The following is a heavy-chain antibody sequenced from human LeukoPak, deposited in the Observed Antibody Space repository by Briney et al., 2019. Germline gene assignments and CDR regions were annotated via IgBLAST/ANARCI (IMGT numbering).Heavy chain of an antibody. V-gene: IGHV3-48*03. J-gene: IGHJ4*02. D-gene: IGHD5-12*01. Sequence: GGSLRLSCAASGFYVNTYEMHWVRQAPGKGLEWVSYINGGASTMNYADSVWGRFTISRDDAQNSVHLQMNSLRDEDTAAYYCVRGSLLRSTKYFDYWGQGALVTVSS. CDR1: GFYVNTYE. CDR2: INGGASTM. CDR3: VRGSLLRSTKYFDY.